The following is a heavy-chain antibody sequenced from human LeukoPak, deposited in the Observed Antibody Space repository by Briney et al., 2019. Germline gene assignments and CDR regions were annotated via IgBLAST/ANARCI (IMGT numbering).Heavy chain of an antibody. Sequence: GGSLRLSCAASGFTFSSYAMSWVRQAPGKGLEWVSAISGSGGGTYYADSVKGRFTISRDNSKNTLYLQMNSLRAEDTAVYYCAKDKPRGYSYGYYGYWGQGTLVTVSS. CDR1: GFTFSSYA. V-gene: IGHV3-23*01. D-gene: IGHD5-18*01. J-gene: IGHJ4*02. CDR2: ISGSGGGT. CDR3: AKDKPRGYSYGYYGY.